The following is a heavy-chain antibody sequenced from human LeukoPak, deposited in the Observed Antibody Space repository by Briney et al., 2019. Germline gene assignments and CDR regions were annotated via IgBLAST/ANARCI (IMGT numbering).Heavy chain of an antibody. CDR1: GGSISSYY. V-gene: IGHV4-59*08. J-gene: IGHJ4*02. Sequence: SETLSLTCTVSGGSISSYYWSWIRQPPGKGLEWIGYIYYSGTTNYNPSLKSRVTISVDTSKNQFSLKLSSVTAADTAVYYCARHSGLRYYFDYWGQGTLVTVSS. D-gene: IGHD4-17*01. CDR3: ARHSGLRYYFDY. CDR2: IYYSGTT.